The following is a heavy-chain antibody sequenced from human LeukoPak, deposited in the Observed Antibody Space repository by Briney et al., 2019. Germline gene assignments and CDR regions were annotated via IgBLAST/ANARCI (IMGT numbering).Heavy chain of an antibody. V-gene: IGHV3-23*01. CDR3: ARGGVDYYGSGTYYLMYYFDY. J-gene: IGHJ4*02. CDR2: ISGSGGST. CDR1: GFTFSSYA. D-gene: IGHD3-10*01. Sequence: GGSLRLSCAASGFTFSSYAMSWVRQAPGKGLEWVSAISGSGGSTYYADSVKGRFTISRDDPHNTLYLQMNSLRAEDTAVYFCARGGVDYYGSGTYYLMYYFDYWGQGALVTVSS.